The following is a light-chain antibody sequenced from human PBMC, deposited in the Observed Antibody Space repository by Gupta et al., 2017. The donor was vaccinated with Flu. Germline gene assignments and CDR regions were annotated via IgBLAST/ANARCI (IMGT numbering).Light chain of an antibody. CDR1: SSDVGVYQY. J-gene: IGLJ3*02. Sequence: QSALTQPASVSGSPAQSITISCTGTSSDVGVYQYFSWYQQPPGHAPTHMLFAVSNRPSGVSNRFSGSKSGNTASMTISGHQPEDEADYYCTSYTVSSTLVFGGGTKLTVL. CDR3: TSYTVSSTLV. CDR2: AVS. V-gene: IGLV2-14*03.